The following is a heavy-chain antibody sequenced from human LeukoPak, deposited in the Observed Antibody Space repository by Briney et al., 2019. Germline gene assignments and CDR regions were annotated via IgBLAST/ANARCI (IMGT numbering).Heavy chain of an antibody. CDR3: ARGRTYYYDSSGYPFDY. J-gene: IGHJ4*02. CDR2: ISSSSSYI. CDR1: GFTFSNYW. V-gene: IGHV3-21*01. Sequence: KAGGSLRLSCAASGFTFSNYWMSWVRQAPGKGLEWVSSISSSSSYIYYADSVKGRFTISRDSAKNSLYLQMNSLRAEDTAVYYCARGRTYYYDSSGYPFDYWGQGTLVTVSS. D-gene: IGHD3-22*01.